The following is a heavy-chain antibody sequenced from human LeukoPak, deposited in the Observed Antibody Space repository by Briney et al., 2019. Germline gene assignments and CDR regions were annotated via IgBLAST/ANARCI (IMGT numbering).Heavy chain of an antibody. CDR2: IYYSGST. D-gene: IGHD1-26*01. CDR3: ARVEVGGLVYDAFDI. J-gene: IGHJ3*02. V-gene: IGHV4-39*07. Sequence: PSETLSLTCTVSGGSISSSSYYWGWIRQPPGKGLEWIGSIYYSGSTYYNPSLKSRVTISVDTSKNQFSLKLSSVTAADTAVYYCARVEVGGLVYDAFDIWGQGTMVTVSS. CDR1: GGSISSSSYY.